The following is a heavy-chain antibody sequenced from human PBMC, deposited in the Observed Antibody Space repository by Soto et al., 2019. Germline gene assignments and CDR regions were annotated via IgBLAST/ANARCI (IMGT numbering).Heavy chain of an antibody. CDR1: GFTFSSYE. CDR3: ARDHKGGYYYYGMDV. CDR2: ISSSGSTI. J-gene: IGHJ6*02. V-gene: IGHV3-48*03. Sequence: GGSMRLSCAASGFTFSSYEMNWVRQAPGKGLEWVSYISSSGSTIYYADSVKGRFTISRDNAKNSLYLQMNSLRAEDTAVYYCARDHKGGYYYYGMDVWGQGTTVTVSS.